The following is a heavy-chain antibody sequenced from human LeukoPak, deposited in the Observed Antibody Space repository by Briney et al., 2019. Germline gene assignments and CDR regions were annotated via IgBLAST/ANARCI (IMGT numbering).Heavy chain of an antibody. J-gene: IGHJ4*02. CDR3: TREKQKGGTPFDY. V-gene: IGHV3-7*01. CDR1: GFTFSTYW. D-gene: IGHD1-26*01. CDR2: IKQDGSEK. Sequence: PGGSLRLSCAASGFTFSTYWMTWVRQAPGKGLEWVANIKQDGSEKYFVDSVKGRFTISRDNAKNSLYLQMNSLRDEDTAVYYCTREKQKGGTPFDYWGQGSLVTVSS.